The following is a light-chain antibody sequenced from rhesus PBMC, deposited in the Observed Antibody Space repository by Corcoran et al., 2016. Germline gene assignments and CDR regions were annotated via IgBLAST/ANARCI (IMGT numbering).Light chain of an antibody. V-gene: IGKV3-24*04. Sequence: ETVVTQSPATLSLSPGERATLSCRASQSVGTYLAWYQQTPGQPPRLLIYAVSSRAIGIPDRFSGSGSGTDFTLTISSREPEDVGVYYCQQSSNLWTFGQGTKVEIK. CDR1: QSVGTY. CDR3: QQSSNLWT. CDR2: AVS. J-gene: IGKJ1*01.